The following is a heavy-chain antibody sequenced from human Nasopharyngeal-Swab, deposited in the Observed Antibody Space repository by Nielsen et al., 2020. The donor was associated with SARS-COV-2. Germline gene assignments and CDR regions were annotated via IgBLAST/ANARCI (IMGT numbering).Heavy chain of an antibody. Sequence: ASVKVSCKASGHTFTSYGISWVRQAPGQGLEWMGWISAYNGNTNYAQKLQGRVTMTTDTSTSTAYMELRSLRSDDTAVYYCARAKGRGYSYSWDYNYYMGVWGKGTTVTVSS. V-gene: IGHV1-18*01. CDR2: ISAYNGNT. J-gene: IGHJ6*03. CDR3: ARAKGRGYSYSWDYNYYMGV. D-gene: IGHD5-18*01. CDR1: GHTFTSYG.